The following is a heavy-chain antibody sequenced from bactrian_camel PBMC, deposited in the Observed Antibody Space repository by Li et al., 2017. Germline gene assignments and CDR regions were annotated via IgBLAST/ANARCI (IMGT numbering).Heavy chain of an antibody. J-gene: IGHJ4*01. CDR3: AARALGGTWLAY. D-gene: IGHD6*01. CDR1: GFTFSTYG. CDR2: IYSDVSLT. V-gene: IGHV3S6*01. Sequence: VQLVESGGGLVQLGGSLRLSCVASGFTFSTYGMKWVRQAPGKGLEWVSDIYSDVSLTYYGDSVKGRFTISRDNAKNTLYQQMNSLKFEDTAVYYCAARALGGTWLAYWGQGTQVTVS.